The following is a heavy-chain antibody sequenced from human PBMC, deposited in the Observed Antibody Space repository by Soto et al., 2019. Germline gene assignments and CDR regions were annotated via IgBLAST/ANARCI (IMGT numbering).Heavy chain of an antibody. J-gene: IGHJ2*01. Sequence: GGSLRLSCAASGFTFSNAWINWVRQAPGKGLEWVGRIKSKTDGGTTDYAEPVKGRFAISRDDSNNMVYLQMNSLKIEDTAVYYCATPTLRWPYWYFDLWGRGTLVTVSS. V-gene: IGHV3-15*07. D-gene: IGHD4-17*01. CDR2: IKSKTDGGTT. CDR3: ATPTLRWPYWYFDL. CDR1: GFTFSNAW.